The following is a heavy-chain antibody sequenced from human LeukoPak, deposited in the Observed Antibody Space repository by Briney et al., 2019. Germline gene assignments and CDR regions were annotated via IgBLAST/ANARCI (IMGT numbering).Heavy chain of an antibody. CDR3: ARGLSAIVY. CDR1: GGSFSGYY. Sequence: SETLSLTCAVYGGSFSGYYWSWIRQPPGKGLEWIGEINHSGSTNYNPSLKSRVTISVDTSKNQFSLKLSSATAADTAVYYCARGLSAIVYWGQGTLVTVSS. CDR2: INHSGST. J-gene: IGHJ4*02. V-gene: IGHV4-34*01. D-gene: IGHD2-15*01.